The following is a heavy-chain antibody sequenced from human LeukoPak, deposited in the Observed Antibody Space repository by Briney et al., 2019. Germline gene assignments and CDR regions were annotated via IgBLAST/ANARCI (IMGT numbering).Heavy chain of an antibody. CDR3: ASAGDYYDSSGYLNWFDP. CDR2: IYYSGST. D-gene: IGHD3-22*01. CDR1: GGSISSSSYY. J-gene: IGHJ5*02. Sequence: PSETLSLTCTVSGGSISSSSYYWGWIRQPPGKGLEWIGSIYYSGSTYYNPSLKSRVTISVDTSKNQFSLKLSSVTAADTAVYYCASAGDYYDSSGYLNWFDPWGQGTLVTVSS. V-gene: IGHV4-39*07.